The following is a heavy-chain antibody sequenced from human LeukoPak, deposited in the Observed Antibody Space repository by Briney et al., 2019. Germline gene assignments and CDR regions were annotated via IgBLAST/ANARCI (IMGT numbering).Heavy chain of an antibody. Sequence: SETLSLTCTVSGASTSAYYWSWIRQPPGKGLEWIGYSYSGGNANYNPSLKSRVTISIDASENQFSLRLTSVTAADTAVYFCAHSKRGGGYYINAFAVWGQGALVTISS. CDR2: SYSGGNA. CDR1: GASTSAYY. CDR3: AHSKRGGGYYINAFAV. J-gene: IGHJ3*01. V-gene: IGHV4-59*01. D-gene: IGHD1-26*01.